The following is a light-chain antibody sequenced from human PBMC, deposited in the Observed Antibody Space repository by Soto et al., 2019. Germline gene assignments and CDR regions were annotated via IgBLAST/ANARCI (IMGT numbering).Light chain of an antibody. V-gene: IGLV2-18*02. Sequence: QSVLTQPPSVSGSPGQSVTISCTGTSADVGIYNRVAWYQQPPGTSPKLVICVVSNRPSGVPDRFSGSKSGSTASLTISGLQAEDEADYYCSSYTTSNTYVFGTGTKLTVL. CDR2: VVS. CDR3: SSYTTSNTYV. CDR1: SADVGIYNR. J-gene: IGLJ1*01.